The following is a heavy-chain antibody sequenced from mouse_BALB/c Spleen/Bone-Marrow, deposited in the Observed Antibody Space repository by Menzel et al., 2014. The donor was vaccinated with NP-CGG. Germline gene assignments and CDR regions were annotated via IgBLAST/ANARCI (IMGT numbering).Heavy chain of an antibody. Sequence: QVQLKESGAELAKPGASVKMSCKASGYTFTSYWMHWVKQRPGQGLEWIGHINPSTGYTEYNQKFKDKATLTADKSSSTAYMQLSSLTSEDSAVYYCARQITTVDYAMDYWGQGTSVTVSS. CDR1: GYTFTSYW. D-gene: IGHD1-1*01. J-gene: IGHJ4*01. CDR2: INPSTGYT. V-gene: IGHV1-7*01. CDR3: ARQITTVDYAMDY.